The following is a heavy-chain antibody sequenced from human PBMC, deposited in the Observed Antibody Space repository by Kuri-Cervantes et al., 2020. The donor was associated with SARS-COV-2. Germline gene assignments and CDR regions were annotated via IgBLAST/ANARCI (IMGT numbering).Heavy chain of an antibody. CDR1: GFTFSSYD. CDR3: AREAIGDYEFDY. D-gene: IGHD2-21*02. CDR2: IGTAGDT. V-gene: IGHV3-13*03. J-gene: IGHJ4*02. Sequence: GESLKISCAACGFTFSSYDMHWVRQATGKGLEWVSAIGTAGDTYYPGSVKGQFTISRENAKNSLYLQMNSLRAEDTAVYYCAREAIGDYEFDYWGQGTLVTVSS.